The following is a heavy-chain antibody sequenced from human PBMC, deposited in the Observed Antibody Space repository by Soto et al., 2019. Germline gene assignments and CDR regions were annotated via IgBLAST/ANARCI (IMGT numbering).Heavy chain of an antibody. CDR2: IERDDDDK. J-gene: IGHJ6*02. Sequence: SGPTLVNPTETLTLTCTFSGFSLTSPGMCVSWIRQSPGKALEWLALIERDDDDKYYSTSLKTRLTISKDTRRNQVVLTMANMEPADTATYYCARSIRGPRRFNGMDVWGQGTTVTVSS. CDR1: GFSLTSPGMC. V-gene: IGHV2-70*13. CDR3: ARSIRGPRRFNGMDV. D-gene: IGHD1-20*01.